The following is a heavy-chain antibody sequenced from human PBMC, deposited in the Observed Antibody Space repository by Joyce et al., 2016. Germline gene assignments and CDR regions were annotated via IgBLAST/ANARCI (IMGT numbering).Heavy chain of an antibody. Sequence: EVQLVESGGGLVQPGGSLRLSCAASGFSFSGYWIQWVRQAPGKGRGWVSRINTDGSSTRFADSVKGRFTISRDNAKNTLYLQMNSLRAEDTAVYYCVRGISARPGGPNWFDPWGQGTLVTVSS. J-gene: IGHJ5*02. CDR3: VRGISARPGGPNWFDP. CDR2: INTDGSST. CDR1: GFSFSGYW. V-gene: IGHV3-74*01. D-gene: IGHD6-6*01.